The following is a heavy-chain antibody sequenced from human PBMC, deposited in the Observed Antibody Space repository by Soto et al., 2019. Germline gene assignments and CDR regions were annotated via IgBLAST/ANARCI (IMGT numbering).Heavy chain of an antibody. J-gene: IGHJ4*02. Sequence: QVQLQESGPGLVKPSQTLSLTCTVSGGSISSGGYYWSWIRQHPGKGLEWIGYIYYSGSTYYNPSLKSRVTISVDTSKNQFSLKLSSVTAADTAVYYCARVLVYPLTGGYSASTHDYWGQGTLVTVSS. CDR1: GGSISSGGYY. CDR3: ARVLVYPLTGGYSASTHDY. V-gene: IGHV4-31*03. CDR2: IYYSGST. D-gene: IGHD5-12*01.